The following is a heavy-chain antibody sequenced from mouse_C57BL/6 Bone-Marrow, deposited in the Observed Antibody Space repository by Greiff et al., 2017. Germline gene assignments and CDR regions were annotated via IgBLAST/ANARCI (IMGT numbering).Heavy chain of an antibody. CDR3: ARSILYYYGSIFDD. CDR2: IYPGSGNT. Sequence: QVQLQQSGPELVKPGASVKISCKASGYSFTSYYIHWVKQRPGQGLEWIGWIYPGSGNTKYNEKFKGKATLTADTSSSTAYMQLSSLTSEDSAVYYCARSILYYYGSIFDDWGQGTTLTVSS. V-gene: IGHV1-66*01. CDR1: GYSFTSYY. J-gene: IGHJ2*01. D-gene: IGHD1-1*01.